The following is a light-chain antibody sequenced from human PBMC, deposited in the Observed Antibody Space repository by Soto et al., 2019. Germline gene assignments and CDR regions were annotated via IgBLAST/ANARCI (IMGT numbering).Light chain of an antibody. Sequence: EIVLTQSPGTLSLSPWEIATLSCRASQSVSSSYLAWYQQKPGQAPRLLIYGASSRATGIPDRFSGSGSGTDFTLTISRLEPEDFAVYYCQQYGSSSLMYTFGQGNKLEIK. CDR1: QSVSSSY. CDR2: GAS. V-gene: IGKV3-20*01. J-gene: IGKJ2*01. CDR3: QQYGSSSLMYT.